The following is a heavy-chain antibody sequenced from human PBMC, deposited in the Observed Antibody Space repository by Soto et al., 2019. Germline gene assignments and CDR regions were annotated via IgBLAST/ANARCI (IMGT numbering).Heavy chain of an antibody. J-gene: IGHJ6*02. D-gene: IGHD5-12*01. Sequence: GASVKVSCKASVYTFTSYGITWVRQAPGQGLEWMGWISPDNGNTNYAQKLQGRVTMTTDTSTSTAYMELRSLRSDDTAVYYCARALGYSGYAGMDVWGQGTTVTVSS. V-gene: IGHV1-18*01. CDR2: ISPDNGNT. CDR1: VYTFTSYG. CDR3: ARALGYSGYAGMDV.